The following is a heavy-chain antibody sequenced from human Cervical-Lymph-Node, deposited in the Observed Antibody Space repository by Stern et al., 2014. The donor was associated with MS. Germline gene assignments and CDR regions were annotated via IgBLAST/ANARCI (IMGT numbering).Heavy chain of an antibody. D-gene: IGHD4-17*01. CDR3: ARSSTVTPNAFDI. Sequence: QVQLQESGSGLVKPSQTLSLTCAVSGGSISSGGYSWSWIRQPPGKGLEGIGYIYHSGSTYYNPSLKSRVTISVDRSKNQFSLKLSSVTAADTAVYYCARSSTVTPNAFDIWGQGTMVPVSS. CDR2: IYHSGST. V-gene: IGHV4-30-2*01. CDR1: GGSISSGGYS. J-gene: IGHJ3*02.